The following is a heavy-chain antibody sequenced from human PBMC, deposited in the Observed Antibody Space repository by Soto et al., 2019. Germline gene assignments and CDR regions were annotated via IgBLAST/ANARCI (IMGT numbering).Heavy chain of an antibody. V-gene: IGHV1-3*01. CDR3: ASAPPPGSHDYVWGSYRLNWFDP. D-gene: IGHD3-16*02. Sequence: ASVKVSCKASGYTFTSYAMHWVRQAPGQRLEWMGWINAGNGNTKYSQKFQGRVTITRDTSASTAYMELSSLRSEATAVYYCASAPPPGSHDYVWGSYRLNWFDPWGQGTLVTVS. CDR1: GYTFTSYA. J-gene: IGHJ5*02. CDR2: INAGNGNT.